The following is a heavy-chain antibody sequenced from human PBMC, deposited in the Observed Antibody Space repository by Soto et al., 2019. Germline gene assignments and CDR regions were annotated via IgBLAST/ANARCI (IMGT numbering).Heavy chain of an antibody. V-gene: IGHV1-2*02. J-gene: IGHJ4*02. D-gene: IGHD1-26*01. CDR3: ATREGGSSPYYFAY. CDR1: GYTFTGYY. CDR2: INPNSGGT. Sequence: VASVKVSCKASGYTFTGYYMHWVRQAPGQGLEWMGWINPNSGGTNYAQKFQGRVTMTRDTSISTAYMELSRLRSDDTAVYYCATREGGSSPYYFAYWGQGTMVTVSS.